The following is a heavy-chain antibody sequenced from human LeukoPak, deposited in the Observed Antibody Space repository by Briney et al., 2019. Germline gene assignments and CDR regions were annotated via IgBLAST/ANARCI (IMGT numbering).Heavy chain of an antibody. J-gene: IGHJ4*02. CDR2: IYYSGST. V-gene: IGHV4-39*02. CDR3: AREDGSSGYDDF. CDR1: GGSISSSSYY. Sequence: SETLSLTCTVSGGSISSSSYYWGWIRQPPGKGLEWIGSIYYSGSTYYNPSLKSRVTISVDTSKNHFSLNLKSVTAADTAVYYCAREDGSSGYDDFWGQGTLVTVSS. D-gene: IGHD5-12*01.